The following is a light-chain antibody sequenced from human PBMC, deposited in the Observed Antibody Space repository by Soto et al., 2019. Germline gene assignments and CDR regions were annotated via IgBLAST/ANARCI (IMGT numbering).Light chain of an antibody. CDR2: LGS. Sequence: DIVMTQSPLSLPVTPGEPASISCRSSQSLLHSNGYSYLDWYLQKPGQSPQLLIYLGSNRASGVPDRFSGRGSGTDFTLKISRVEAADVGVYYCLQALHTPGTFGQGTQLEIK. CDR1: QSLLHSNGYSY. V-gene: IGKV2-28*01. CDR3: LQALHTPGT. J-gene: IGKJ2*01.